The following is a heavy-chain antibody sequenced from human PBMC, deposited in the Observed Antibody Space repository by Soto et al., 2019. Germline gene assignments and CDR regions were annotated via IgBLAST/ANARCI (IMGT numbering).Heavy chain of an antibody. Sequence: QVQLVQSGAEVKKPGASVKVFCKASGYTFTDYAIYWVRQAPGQRLELMGWIAPGNGNTKYSQNFQGRVTITRDTSATTAYMELSSLRSEDTAVYYCAKGSRMWTPDYWGQGTLVTVSS. J-gene: IGHJ4*02. D-gene: IGHD2-21*01. V-gene: IGHV1-3*01. CDR2: IAPGNGNT. CDR3: AKGSRMWTPDY. CDR1: GYTFTDYA.